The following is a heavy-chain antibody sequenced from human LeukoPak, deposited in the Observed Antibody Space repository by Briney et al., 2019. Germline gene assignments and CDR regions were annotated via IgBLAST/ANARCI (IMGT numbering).Heavy chain of an antibody. D-gene: IGHD3-3*01. CDR1: GGSISSSSYY. CDR3: AGFNSVDY. Sequence: SETLSLTCTVSGGSISSSSYYWRSIRQPPGKGLEWIGEINHSGSINSNPSLKSRVTISVDTSKNQFSLRLSSVTAADTAVYYCAGFNSVDYWGQGTLVTVSS. J-gene: IGHJ4*02. V-gene: IGHV4-39*07. CDR2: INHSGSI.